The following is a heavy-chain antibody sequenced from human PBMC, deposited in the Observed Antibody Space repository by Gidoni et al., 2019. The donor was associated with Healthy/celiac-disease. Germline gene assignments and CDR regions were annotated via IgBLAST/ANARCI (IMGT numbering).Heavy chain of an antibody. V-gene: IGHV3-23*01. J-gene: IGHJ4*02. CDR1: GFTFSSYA. Sequence: EVQPLESGGGLVQPGGSLRPSCAASGFTFSSYAMGWVRQAPGKGMGWGSSISGSGGSTYYADSVKGRFTITRDNSKNTLYLQMNSLRAEDTAVYYCAKLAVAGTGYWGQGTLVTVSS. D-gene: IGHD6-19*01. CDR2: ISGSGGST. CDR3: AKLAVAGTGY.